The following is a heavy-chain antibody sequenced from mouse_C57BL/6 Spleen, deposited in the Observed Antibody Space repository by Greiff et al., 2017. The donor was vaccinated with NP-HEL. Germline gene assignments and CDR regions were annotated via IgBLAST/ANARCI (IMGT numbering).Heavy chain of an antibody. J-gene: IGHJ1*03. CDR3: AREATTVVATKYWYFDV. D-gene: IGHD1-1*01. V-gene: IGHV3-6*01. Sequence: EVQLQQSGPGLVKPSQSLSLTCSVTGYSITSGYYWNWIRQFPGNTLEWMGYISYDGSNNYNPSLKNRISITRDTSKNQFFLKLNSVTTEDTATYYCAREATTVVATKYWYFDVWGTGTTVTVSS. CDR2: ISYDGSN. CDR1: GYSITSGYY.